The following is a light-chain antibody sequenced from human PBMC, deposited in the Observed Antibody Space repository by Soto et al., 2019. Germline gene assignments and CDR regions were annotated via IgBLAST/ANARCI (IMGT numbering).Light chain of an antibody. Sequence: AIQLTQSPSSLSASVGDRVTITCRASQGIGDAIAWYQQKPGRPPKLLIYDASRLESGVPSRFSGSGSVTDFTLAISSLQPEDFTTYHCQQFNDYPFTFGPGTRVDIK. J-gene: IGKJ3*01. CDR1: QGIGDA. CDR2: DAS. CDR3: QQFNDYPFT. V-gene: IGKV1D-13*01.